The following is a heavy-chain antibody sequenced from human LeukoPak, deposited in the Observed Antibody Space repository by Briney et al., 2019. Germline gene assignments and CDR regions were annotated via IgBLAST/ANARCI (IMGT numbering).Heavy chain of an antibody. Sequence: SETLSLTCSVSGGSVSSSIDYWAWIRQPPGKGLGWIGSVYYRGFTYYNPSFGSRVSISIDTSKNQFSLMLSSVTAADTAVYYCARLIIGSTTAGYWGQGTLFTVSA. CDR3: ARLIIGSTTAGY. CDR1: GGSVSSSIDY. CDR2: VYYRGFT. V-gene: IGHV4-39*07. J-gene: IGHJ4*02. D-gene: IGHD2/OR15-2a*01.